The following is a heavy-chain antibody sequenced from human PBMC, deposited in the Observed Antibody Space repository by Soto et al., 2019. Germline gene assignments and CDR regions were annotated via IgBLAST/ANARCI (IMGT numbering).Heavy chain of an antibody. J-gene: IGHJ5*02. CDR3: ARDSRFLESPNCFDP. D-gene: IGHD3-3*01. V-gene: IGHV1-18*01. CDR2: ISAYNGNT. CDR1: GYTFTSYG. Sequence: ASVKVSCKASGYTFTSYGISWVRQAPGQGLEWMGWISAYNGNTNYAQKLQGRVTMTTDTSTSTAYMELRSLRSDDTAVYYCARDSRFLESPNCFDPWGQGTLVTVSS.